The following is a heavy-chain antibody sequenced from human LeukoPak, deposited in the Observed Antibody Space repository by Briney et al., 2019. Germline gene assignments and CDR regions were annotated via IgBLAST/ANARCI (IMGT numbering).Heavy chain of an antibody. CDR2: IKSDGSGT. CDR1: GFTFSSYW. J-gene: IGHJ4*02. CDR3: AREFRKPSTGD. D-gene: IGHD1-14*01. Sequence: GGSLRLSCAASGFTFSSYWMHWVRQAPGKGLVWVSRIKSDGSGTTYADSVKGRFTISRDNAKNTLYLQMNSLRAEDMAVYFCAREFRKPSTGDWGQGTLVTVSS. V-gene: IGHV3-74*01.